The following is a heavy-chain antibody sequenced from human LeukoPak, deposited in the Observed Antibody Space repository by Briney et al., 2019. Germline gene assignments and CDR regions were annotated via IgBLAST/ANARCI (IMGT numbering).Heavy chain of an antibody. CDR1: AGSISTYY. CDR2: IYYNGST. Sequence: SETLSLTCTVSAGSISTYYWNWIRQPPGKGLEWIGDIYYNGSTNYVPSLQSRLTVSVDTSKNQFSLRLTSVTAADTAVYYCARRVNNDDYPSAYNWFDPWGQGTLVTVSS. CDR3: ARRVNNDDYPSAYNWFDP. J-gene: IGHJ5*02. D-gene: IGHD4-17*01. V-gene: IGHV4-59*08.